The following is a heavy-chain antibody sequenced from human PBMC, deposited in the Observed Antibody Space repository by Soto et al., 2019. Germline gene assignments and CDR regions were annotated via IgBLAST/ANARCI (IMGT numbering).Heavy chain of an antibody. D-gene: IGHD6-19*01. CDR3: PRGYNGGSSCHHYCFDL. Sequence: GESLKISCQGSGYRFTSYWIAWVRQLPGKGLEFMGIIYPGDFDTRYNPSFQGQVTISVDNSISTAYLQWSSLKAPDTAMYFCPRGYNGGSSCHHYCFDLWGQGTLVTVSS. V-gene: IGHV5-51*01. CDR1: GYRFTSYW. CDR2: IYPGDFDT. J-gene: IGHJ1*01.